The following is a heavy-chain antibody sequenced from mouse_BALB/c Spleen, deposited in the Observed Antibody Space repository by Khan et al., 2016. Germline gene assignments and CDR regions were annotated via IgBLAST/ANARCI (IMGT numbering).Heavy chain of an antibody. V-gene: IGHV9-3-1*01. Sequence: QIQLVQSGPELKKPGETVKISCKASGYTFTNHGMNWVKQTPETGLKWMGWTNPYTGEPTYADDFKGRFAFSLETSATTAYLQINSLKNEDTATYFCARSSYYGYYYAMDYWGQGTSVTVSS. CDR2: TNPYTGEP. J-gene: IGHJ4*01. CDR1: GYTFTNHG. CDR3: ARSSYYGYYYAMDY. D-gene: IGHD1-2*01.